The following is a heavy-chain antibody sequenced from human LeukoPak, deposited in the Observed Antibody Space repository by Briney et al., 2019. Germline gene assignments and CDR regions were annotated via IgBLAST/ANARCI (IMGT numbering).Heavy chain of an antibody. D-gene: IGHD2-8*02. CDR3: ARLLRYSTGDNWYSAASDI. V-gene: IGHV5-51*01. CDR2: IYPGDSDS. CDR1: GYKFSSYW. Sequence: GESLKISCKGAGYKFSSYWIGWVRQMPGNGLEWMGIIYPGDSDSRYSPSFEGQVSISADKSTGTAYLQRSSLKASDTAMYYCARLLRYSTGDNWYSAASDIWGQGTMVTVSS. J-gene: IGHJ3*02.